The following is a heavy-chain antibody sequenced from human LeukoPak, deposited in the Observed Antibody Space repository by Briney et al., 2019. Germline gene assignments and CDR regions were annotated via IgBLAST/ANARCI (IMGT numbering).Heavy chain of an antibody. D-gene: IGHD3-16*01. CDR1: GFTFSNAW. CDR3: NIYYYDHVWGPSH. V-gene: IGHV3-15*01. J-gene: IGHJ4*02. Sequence: GGSLILSCEASGFTFSNAWMSWVRQPPGKGLEWVGRINIKRDGGTSDYAAPVNGRFTISRDDSKNTVYLQMNSLKTDDTAVYYCNIYYYDHVWGPSHWGQGTLVTVSS. CDR2: INIKRDGGTS.